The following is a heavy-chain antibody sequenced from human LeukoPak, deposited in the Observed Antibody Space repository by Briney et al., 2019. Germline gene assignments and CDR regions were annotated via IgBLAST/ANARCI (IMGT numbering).Heavy chain of an antibody. CDR3: ARDPDTAMAQSDY. CDR1: GYSIGSDYY. D-gene: IGHD5-18*01. Sequence: SETLSLTCTVSGYSIGSDYYWGWIRQPPGKGLEWIGSIYHSGSTYYNPSLRSRVTISIDTSKNQFSLKLSSVTAADTAVYFCARDPDTAMAQSDYWGQGTLVTVSS. J-gene: IGHJ4*02. CDR2: IYHSGST. V-gene: IGHV4-38-2*02.